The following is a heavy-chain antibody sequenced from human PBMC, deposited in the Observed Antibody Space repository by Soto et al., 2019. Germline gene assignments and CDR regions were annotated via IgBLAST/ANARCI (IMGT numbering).Heavy chain of an antibody. V-gene: IGHV3-33*01. Sequence: PGGSLRLSCAASGFTFSNYGMNWVRQAPGKGLEWVAVIWYDGSNKFYADSVTGRFTISRDNSNNRLYLQMNSLRAEDTAMYYCARALPGIAVAAIWTMGIDYWGQGTLVTVSS. CDR2: IWYDGSNK. CDR1: GFTFSNYG. CDR3: ARALPGIAVAAIWTMGIDY. J-gene: IGHJ4*02. D-gene: IGHD6-19*01.